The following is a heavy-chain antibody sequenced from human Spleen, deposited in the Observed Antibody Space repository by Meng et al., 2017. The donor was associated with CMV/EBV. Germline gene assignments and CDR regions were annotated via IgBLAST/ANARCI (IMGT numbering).Heavy chain of an antibody. CDR3: ARDRGYYYGSGKFYYYYYGMDV. CDR2: TYYRSKWYN. V-gene: IGHV6-1*01. CDR1: GDSVSSNSAA. J-gene: IGHJ6*02. D-gene: IGHD3-10*01. Sequence: LRLSCAISGDSVSSNSAAWNWIRQSPSRGLEWLGRTYYRSKWYNDYAVSVKSRITINPDTSKNQFSLKLSSVTAADTAVYYCARDRGYYYGSGKFYYYYYGMDVWGQGTTVTVSS.